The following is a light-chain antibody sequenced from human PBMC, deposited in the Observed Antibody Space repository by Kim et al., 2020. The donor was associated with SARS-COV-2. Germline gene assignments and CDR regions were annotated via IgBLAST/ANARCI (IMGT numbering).Light chain of an antibody. J-gene: IGLJ2*01. CDR1: NSGDNS. CDR3: QVWDSSSDLV. CDR2: YDI. Sequence: SYELTQPPSVSVAPGKTARITCGGNNSGDNSVHWYQQNPGQAPVLVIYYDIDRPSGIPERFSGSNSGNTATLTISMVKAGDEADYYCQVWDSSSDLVFGGGTKLTV. V-gene: IGLV3-21*04.